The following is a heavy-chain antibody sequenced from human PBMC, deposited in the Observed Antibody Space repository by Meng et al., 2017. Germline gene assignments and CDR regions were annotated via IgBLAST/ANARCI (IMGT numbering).Heavy chain of an antibody. J-gene: IGHJ4*02. CDR3: ARDSSTVTTLRY. D-gene: IGHD4-17*01. CDR1: GGSISSSSYY. CDR2: IYYSGST. V-gene: IGHV4-39*07. Sequence: ESGPGLVNPSETLSLTCTVSGGSISSSSYYWGWIRQPPGKGLEWIGSIYYSGSTYYNPSLKSRVTISVDTSKNQFSLKLSSVTAADTAVYYCARDSSTVTTLRYWGQGTLVTVSS.